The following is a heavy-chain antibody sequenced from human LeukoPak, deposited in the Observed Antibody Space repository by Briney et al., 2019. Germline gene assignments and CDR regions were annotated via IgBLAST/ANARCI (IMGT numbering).Heavy chain of an antibody. D-gene: IGHD5-12*01. Sequence: PGGSLRLSCAASGFDFSTYAINWVRQAPGKGLEWVSSISTTSTYIFYADSLKGRFTISRDNAKNSVYLQMNSLRPGDTAVYYCSRDRLGGLDYWGQGTLVTVSS. V-gene: IGHV3-21*01. CDR3: SRDRLGGLDY. CDR1: GFDFSTYA. J-gene: IGHJ4*02. CDR2: ISTTSTYI.